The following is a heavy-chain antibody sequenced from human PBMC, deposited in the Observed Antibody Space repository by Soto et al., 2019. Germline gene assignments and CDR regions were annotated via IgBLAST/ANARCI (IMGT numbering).Heavy chain of an antibody. CDR3: ARVVVVANPEYYFDY. CDR2: IIPILGTA. CDR1: GGTFSSYT. V-gene: IGHV1-69*08. Sequence: SVKVSCKASGGTFSSYTISWVRQAPGQGLEWMGRIIPILGTANYAQKFQGRVTITADESTSTAYMELSSLRSEDTAVYYCARVVVVANPEYYFDYWGQGTLVTVSS. J-gene: IGHJ4*02. D-gene: IGHD2-21*01.